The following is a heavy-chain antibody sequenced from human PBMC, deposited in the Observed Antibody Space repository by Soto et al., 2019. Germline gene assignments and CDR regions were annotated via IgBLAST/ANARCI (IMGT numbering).Heavy chain of an antibody. V-gene: IGHV3-21*01. J-gene: IGHJ6*02. CDR2: ISSSSSYI. CDR3: ARDRGVYSRGWFPNYYGMDV. D-gene: IGHD6-19*01. Sequence: EVQLVESGGGLVKPGGSLRLSCAASGFTFSSYSMNWVRQAPGKGLEWVSSISSSSSYIYYADSVKGRFTISRDNAKNSLYLQMNSLRAEDTAVYYCARDRGVYSRGWFPNYYGMDVWGQGTTVTVSS. CDR1: GFTFSSYS.